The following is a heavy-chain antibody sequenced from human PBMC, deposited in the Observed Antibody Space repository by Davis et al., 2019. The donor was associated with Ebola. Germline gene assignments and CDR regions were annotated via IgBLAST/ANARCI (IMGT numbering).Heavy chain of an antibody. J-gene: IGHJ4*02. Sequence: PGGSLRLSCTVSGGSISSYYWGWIRQPPGKGLEWIGSIYHSGSTYYNPSLKSRVTISVDTSKNQFSLKLSSVTAADTAVYYCARVRIVGATPDYWGQGTLVTVSS. CDR3: ARVRIVGATPDY. CDR2: IYHSGST. V-gene: IGHV4-38-2*02. CDR1: GGSISSYY. D-gene: IGHD1-26*01.